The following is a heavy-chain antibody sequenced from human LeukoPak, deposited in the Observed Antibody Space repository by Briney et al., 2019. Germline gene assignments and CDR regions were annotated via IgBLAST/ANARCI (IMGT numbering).Heavy chain of an antibody. Sequence: ASVKVSCKASGYTFTSCGISWVRQAPGQGLEWMGWISAYNGNTNYAQKLQGRVTMTTDTSTSTAYMELRSLRSDDTAVYYCARDRSYYGSGSYNWFDPWGQGTLVTVSS. CDR2: ISAYNGNT. J-gene: IGHJ5*02. CDR1: GYTFTSCG. D-gene: IGHD3-10*01. CDR3: ARDRSYYGSGSYNWFDP. V-gene: IGHV1-18*01.